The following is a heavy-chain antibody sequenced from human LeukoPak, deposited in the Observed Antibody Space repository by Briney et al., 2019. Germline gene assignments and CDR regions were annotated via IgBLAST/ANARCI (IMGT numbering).Heavy chain of an antibody. CDR3: ARAPYGYVWGSYRSNYFDY. Sequence: EASVKVSCKASGYTFTSYAMHWVRQAPGQRLEWMGWINAGNGNTKYSQKFQGGVTITRDTSASTAYMELSSLRSEDTAVYYCARAPYGYVWGSYRSNYFDYWGQGTLVTVSS. J-gene: IGHJ4*02. D-gene: IGHD3-16*02. CDR1: GYTFTSYA. V-gene: IGHV1-3*01. CDR2: INAGNGNT.